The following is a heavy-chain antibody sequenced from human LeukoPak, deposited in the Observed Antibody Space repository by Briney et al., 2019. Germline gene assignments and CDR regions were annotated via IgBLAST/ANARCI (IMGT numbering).Heavy chain of an antibody. CDR1: GFTFSGYA. Sequence: GGSLRLSCAASGFTFSGYAMSWVRQAPGKGLEWVSLISGSGGGTYYADSVKGRFNTFRDNSKNTQDLQMNSLRAEDTAVYYCAKTGTEDGYNIYFDHWGQGTLVTVSS. D-gene: IGHD5-24*01. CDR2: ISGSGGGT. J-gene: IGHJ4*02. V-gene: IGHV3-23*01. CDR3: AKTGTEDGYNIYFDH.